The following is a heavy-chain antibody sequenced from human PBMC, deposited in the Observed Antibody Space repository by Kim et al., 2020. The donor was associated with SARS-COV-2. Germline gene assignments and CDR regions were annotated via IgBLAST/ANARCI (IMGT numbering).Heavy chain of an antibody. CDR3: ARGYSSRKGDAFDI. J-gene: IGHJ3*02. V-gene: IGHV2-70*01. Sequence: STSLKTRLTISKDTSKNQVVLTMTNMDPVDTATYYCARGYSSRKGDAFDIWGQGTMVTVSS. D-gene: IGHD6-13*01.